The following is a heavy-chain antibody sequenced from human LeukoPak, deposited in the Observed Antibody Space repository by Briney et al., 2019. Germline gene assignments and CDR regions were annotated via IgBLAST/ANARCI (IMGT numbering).Heavy chain of an antibody. CDR3: ARRYDFWSGHSTSYGMDV. J-gene: IGHJ6*02. D-gene: IGHD3-3*01. Sequence: ASVKVSCKASGYTFTGYYMHWVRQAPGQGLEWMGWINPNSGGTNYAQKFQGRVTMTRDTSISTAYMELSRLRSDDTAVYYCARRYDFWSGHSTSYGMDVWGQGTTVTVSS. CDR2: INPNSGGT. CDR1: GYTFTGYY. V-gene: IGHV1-2*02.